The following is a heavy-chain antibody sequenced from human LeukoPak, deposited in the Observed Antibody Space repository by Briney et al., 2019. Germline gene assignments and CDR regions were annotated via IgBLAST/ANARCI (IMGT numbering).Heavy chain of an antibody. V-gene: IGHV3-7*01. CDR1: GFTFSSYW. J-gene: IGHJ4*02. CDR3: ARVSPTGRDFDY. CDR2: IKQDGSPK. D-gene: IGHD1-26*01. Sequence: GGSLRLSCAASGFTFSSYWMSWVHQAPGKGLEWVANIKQDGSPKYCVDSVKGRFTISRDNAKNSLYLQMNSLRAEDTAVYYCARVSPTGRDFDYWGQGTLVTVSS.